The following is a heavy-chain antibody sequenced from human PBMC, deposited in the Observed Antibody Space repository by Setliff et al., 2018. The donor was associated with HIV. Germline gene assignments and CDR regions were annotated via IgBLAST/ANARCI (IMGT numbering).Heavy chain of an antibody. D-gene: IGHD3-10*01. J-gene: IGHJ2*01. Sequence: PSETLSLTCTVSGGSISNYYWSWIRQPPGKGLEWIAYIYSSGSLNYNPSLKSRVTISVDTSKNQFSLELSSVPAADTAVFYCARSGGNWYFNLWGRGTLVTVSS. CDR2: IYSSGSL. V-gene: IGHV4-59*08. CDR1: GGSISNYY. CDR3: ARSGGNWYFNL.